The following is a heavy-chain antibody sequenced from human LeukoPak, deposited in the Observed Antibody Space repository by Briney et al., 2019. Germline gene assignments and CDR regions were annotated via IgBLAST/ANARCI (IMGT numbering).Heavy chain of an antibody. V-gene: IGHV4-59*01. CDR2: IYYSGST. J-gene: IGHJ4*02. CDR1: GGSISSYY. D-gene: IGHD5-12*01. CDR3: ARGRSGYDVDY. Sequence: SGTLSLTCTVSGGSISSYYWSWIRQPPGKGLEWIGYIYYSGSTNYNPSLKSRVTISVDTSKNQFSLKLSSVTAADTAVYYCARGRSGYDVDYWGQGTLVTVSS.